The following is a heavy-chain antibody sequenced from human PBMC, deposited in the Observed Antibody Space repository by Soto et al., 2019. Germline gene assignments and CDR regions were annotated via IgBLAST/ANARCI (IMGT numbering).Heavy chain of an antibody. V-gene: IGHV3-23*01. Sequence: GGSARLACKAQRLSFSDYAMTYVVLASGKGLERVSVISGSGDNTFYAASVKGRFAISRDNSKNVLYLQMNSPSADDAAVYFCAKGSFITVYGPQISTHYP. CDR1: RLSFSDYA. J-gene: IGHJ5*02. D-gene: IGHD3-10*01. CDR2: ISGSGDNT. CDR3: AKGSFITVYGPQISTHYP.